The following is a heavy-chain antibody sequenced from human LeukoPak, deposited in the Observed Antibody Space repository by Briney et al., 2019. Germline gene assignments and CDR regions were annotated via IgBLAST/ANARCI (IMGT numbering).Heavy chain of an antibody. CDR3: ARGGTYDI. CDR1: GFTFSMYW. V-gene: IGHV3-7*01. J-gene: IGHJ3*02. Sequence: GESLRLSCVASGFTFSMYWMTWFRQAPGKGLEWVANMKQDGSQKDYVDSVKGRFTISRDNAKKSLYLQMNSLRGEDTAVYYCARGGTYDIWGQGTRVTVSS. CDR2: MKQDGSQK.